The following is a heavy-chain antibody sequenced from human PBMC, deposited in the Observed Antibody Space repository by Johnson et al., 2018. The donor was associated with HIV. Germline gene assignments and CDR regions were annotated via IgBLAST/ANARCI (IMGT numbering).Heavy chain of an antibody. J-gene: IGHJ3*02. D-gene: IGHD5-18*01. CDR1: GFTVSSNY. CDR2: IYSGGST. Sequence: VQLVESGGGLVQPGGSLRLSCAAFGFTVSSNYMSWVRRAPGKGLEWVSVIYSGGSTYYADSVKGRFTISRDNSKNTLYLQMNSLRVDDTAIYYCARAYTYGAFDIWGQGTMVTVSS. CDR3: ARAYTYGAFDI. V-gene: IGHV3-66*01.